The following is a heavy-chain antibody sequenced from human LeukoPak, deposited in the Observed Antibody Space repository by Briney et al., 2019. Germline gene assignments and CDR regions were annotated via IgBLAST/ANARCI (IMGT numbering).Heavy chain of an antibody. CDR2: ISYHGSNK. CDR1: GFTFSSYG. J-gene: IGHJ4*02. V-gene: IGHV3-30*18. D-gene: IGHD3-22*01. Sequence: GGSLRLSCVASGFTFSSYGMHWVRQAPGKGLEWVAVISYHGSNKYYADSVKGRFTISRDNSKNTLYLQMNSLRAEDTAVYYCAKDYYDSSGYYYLDYWGQGTLVTVSS. CDR3: AKDYYDSSGYYYLDY.